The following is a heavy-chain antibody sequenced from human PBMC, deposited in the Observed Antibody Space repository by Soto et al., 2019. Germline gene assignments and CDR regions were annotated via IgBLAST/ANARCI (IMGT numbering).Heavy chain of an antibody. V-gene: IGHV6-1*01. CDR3: ARNYRYTSSWYAENDFAF. CDR2: TYYRSKSYN. D-gene: IGHD6-13*01. J-gene: IGHJ4*02. CDR1: GEGVASSSAG. Sequence: SGEGVASSSAGWKWNRQSPSRGLEWLGRTYYRSKSYNDYAVSVKSRITINPDTSKNQFSLQLNSVTPEDTAVYYCARNYRYTSSWYAENDFAFRGQGTLV.